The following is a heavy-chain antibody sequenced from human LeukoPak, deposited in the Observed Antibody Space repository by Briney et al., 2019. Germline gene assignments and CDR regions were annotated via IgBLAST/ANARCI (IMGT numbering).Heavy chain of an antibody. J-gene: IGHJ6*02. Sequence: GGSLRLSCAASGFTFSSYWMSWVRQAPGKGLEWVANIKQDGSEKYYVDSVKGRFTISRDNAKDSLYLQMNSLRAEDTAVYYCARDNLAGRGYYYGMDVWGQGTTVTVSS. V-gene: IGHV3-7*01. CDR1: GFTFSSYW. CDR2: IKQDGSEK. CDR3: ARDNLAGRGYYYGMDV.